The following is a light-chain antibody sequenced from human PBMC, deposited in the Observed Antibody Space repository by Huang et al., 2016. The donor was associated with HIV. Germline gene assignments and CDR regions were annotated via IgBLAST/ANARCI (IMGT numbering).Light chain of an antibody. CDR2: AAS. CDR3: QQYNNWPPWT. V-gene: IGKV3-15*01. Sequence: EIVMTQSPATLSVSPGERATLSCRASQSITSNLAWYQQKPGQAPRLLICAASARATGIPARFGGSGSGTEFTLSISSLQSEDFAVYYCQQYNNWPPWTFGQGTKVEIK. CDR1: QSITSN. J-gene: IGKJ1*01.